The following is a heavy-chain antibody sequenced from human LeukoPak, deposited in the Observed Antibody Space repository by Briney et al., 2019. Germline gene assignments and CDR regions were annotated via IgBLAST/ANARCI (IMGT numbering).Heavy chain of an antibody. CDR2: INQDGTEG. CDR3: ANVGDRGYNYYYAFDY. Sequence: GGSLRLSCVASGFPFSNYWMSWVRQAPGKGLEWVANINQDGTEGNYVDSVKGRLIISRDNAKNSLYLQMNSLRAEDTAVYFCANVGDRGYNYYYAFDYWGQGTLVTVSS. D-gene: IGHD5-18*01. V-gene: IGHV3-7*05. J-gene: IGHJ4*02. CDR1: GFPFSNYW.